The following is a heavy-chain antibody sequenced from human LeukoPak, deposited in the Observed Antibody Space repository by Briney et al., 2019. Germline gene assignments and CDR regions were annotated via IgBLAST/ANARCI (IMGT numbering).Heavy chain of an antibody. CDR2: INPNSGGT. D-gene: IGHD3-3*01. V-gene: IGHV1-2*02. Sequence: GSVKVSCKASWLNFTGYHMHWGPPAPGTGLEWVGRINPNSGGTNYAQKFQGRVTMTRDTSISTAYMELSRLRSDDTAVYYCARAGVGVRFLEWLHDYWGQGTLVTVSS. CDR3: ARAGVGVRFLEWLHDY. CDR1: WLNFTGYH. J-gene: IGHJ4*02.